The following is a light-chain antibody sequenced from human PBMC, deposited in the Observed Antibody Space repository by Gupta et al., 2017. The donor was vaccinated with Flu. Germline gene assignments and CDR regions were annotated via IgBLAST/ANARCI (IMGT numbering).Light chain of an antibody. Sequence: DLQMTQSPSSVSASVGDRVTITCRASRGISSWLAWYQQKPGKAPKLLIYAASSLKSGVPSRFSGSGSGTEFTLTINSRQPEDFAIYYCQHANTFPWTFGLGTKVEIK. CDR3: QHANTFPWT. CDR2: AAS. J-gene: IGKJ1*01. V-gene: IGKV1-12*02. CDR1: RGISSW.